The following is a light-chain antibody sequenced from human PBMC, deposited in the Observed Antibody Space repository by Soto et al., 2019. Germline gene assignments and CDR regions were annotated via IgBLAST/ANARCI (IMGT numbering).Light chain of an antibody. CDR3: QHAYVIPLT. V-gene: IGKV4-1*01. J-gene: IGKJ4*01. Sequence: DIVMTQSPESLAVSLGEMATINCKSSQSVLYNSNTENYLAWYEQKPGQPPKLRIYWATTRESGVPDRFSGSGSGTDVTLTISSLQAEDVAIYQLQHAYVIPLTFGGGTKVEIK. CDR1: QSVLYNSNTENY. CDR2: WAT.